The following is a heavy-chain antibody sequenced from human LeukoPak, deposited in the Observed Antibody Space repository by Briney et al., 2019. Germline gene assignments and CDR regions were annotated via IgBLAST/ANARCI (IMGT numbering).Heavy chain of an antibody. Sequence: PSETLSLTCTVSGGSISSYYWGWIRQPPGKGLEWIGSIYYSGSTYYNPSLKSRVTISVDTSKNQFSLKLSSVTAADTAVYYCARAVTTQSVTDWGQGTLVTVSS. J-gene: IGHJ4*02. CDR2: IYYSGST. D-gene: IGHD4-17*01. CDR1: GGSISSYY. CDR3: ARAVTTQSVTD. V-gene: IGHV4-39*07.